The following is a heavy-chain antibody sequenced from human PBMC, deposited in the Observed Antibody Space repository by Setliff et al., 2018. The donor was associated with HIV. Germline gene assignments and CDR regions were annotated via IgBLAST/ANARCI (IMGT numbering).Heavy chain of an antibody. J-gene: IGHJ3*02. Sequence: SETLSLTCTVSGDSLSSGGYYWIWIRHRPGGGLEWIGYIYYIGNTDYNPSLKSRVTISIDTSKNQFSLKLSSVTAADTAIYYCARVPRITTLRNAFDIWGQGTMVTVSS. CDR1: GDSLSSGGYY. D-gene: IGHD3-3*01. V-gene: IGHV4-31*03. CDR3: ARVPRITTLRNAFDI. CDR2: IYYIGNT.